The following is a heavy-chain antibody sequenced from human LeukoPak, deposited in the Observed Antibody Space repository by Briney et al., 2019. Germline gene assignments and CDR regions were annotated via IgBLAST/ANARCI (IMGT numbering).Heavy chain of an antibody. Sequence: GGSLRLSCAASGFSFSSFSMNWVRQAPGKGLEWVSYISGGSSFTYYVDSVKGRFTISRDNAKNSLYLQMNSLRAEDTAVYYCAREYSSGWYSFDYWGQGTLVTVSS. CDR2: ISGGSSFT. CDR1: GFSFSSFS. V-gene: IGHV3-21*01. J-gene: IGHJ4*02. CDR3: AREYSSGWYSFDY. D-gene: IGHD6-19*01.